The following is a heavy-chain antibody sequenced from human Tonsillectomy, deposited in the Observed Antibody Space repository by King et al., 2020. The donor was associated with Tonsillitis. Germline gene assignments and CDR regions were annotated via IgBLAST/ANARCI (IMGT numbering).Heavy chain of an antibody. CDR1: GFTFSSYA. CDR3: AKDAYYYDSSGYYYFWFDP. CDR2: ISGSGGST. D-gene: IGHD3-22*01. Sequence: QLVQSGGGLVQPGGSLRLSCAASGFTFSSYAMSWVRQAPGKGLEWVSAISGSGGSTYYADSVKGRFTISRDNSKNTLYLQMNSLRAEDTAVYYCAKDAYYYDSSGYYYFWFDPRGQGTLVTVSS. V-gene: IGHV3-23*04. J-gene: IGHJ5*02.